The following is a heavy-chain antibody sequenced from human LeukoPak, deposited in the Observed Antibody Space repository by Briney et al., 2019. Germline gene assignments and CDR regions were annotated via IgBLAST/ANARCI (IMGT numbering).Heavy chain of an antibody. D-gene: IGHD5-12*01. CDR3: ARGRETWIWECGEFDY. J-gene: IGHJ4*02. Sequence: GGPLRLSCAASGFTFSSYEMNWVRQAPGKGLEWVSYISSSGSTIYYADSVKGRFTSSRDNAKNSLYLQMNSQRAEDTAVYYCARGRETWIWECGEFDYWGQGTLVTVSS. V-gene: IGHV3-48*03. CDR1: GFTFSSYE. CDR2: ISSSGSTI.